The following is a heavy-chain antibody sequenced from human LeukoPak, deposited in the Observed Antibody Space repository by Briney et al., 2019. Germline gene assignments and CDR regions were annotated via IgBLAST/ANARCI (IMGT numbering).Heavy chain of an antibody. Sequence: ASVKVSCKGSRYTFTSYYIHWVRQAPGQGLEWMGIINPNGGSTSYGQRFQGRVTMNRDTSTNIVYMELSSLRSEDTAAYYCARGTGYFETGLVKYKYYGMDVWGQGTTVTVSS. CDR2: INPNGGST. V-gene: IGHV1-46*01. J-gene: IGHJ6*02. CDR1: RYTFTSYY. CDR3: ARGTGYFETGLVKYKYYGMDV. D-gene: IGHD3-9*01.